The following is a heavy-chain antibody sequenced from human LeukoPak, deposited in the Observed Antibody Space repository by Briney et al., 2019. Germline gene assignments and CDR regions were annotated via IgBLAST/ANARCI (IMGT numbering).Heavy chain of an antibody. J-gene: IGHJ4*02. CDR1: GFTFSNAW. Sequence: PGGSLRLSCAASGFTFSNAWMSWVRQAPGKGLEWVGRIKSKTDGGTTDYAAPVKGRFTISRDDSKNTLYLQMNSLRAEDTAVYYCGKGLNRDYSGVGDYWGQGTLVTVSS. V-gene: IGHV3-15*01. D-gene: IGHD4-11*01. CDR3: GKGLNRDYSGVGDY. CDR2: IKSKTDGGTT.